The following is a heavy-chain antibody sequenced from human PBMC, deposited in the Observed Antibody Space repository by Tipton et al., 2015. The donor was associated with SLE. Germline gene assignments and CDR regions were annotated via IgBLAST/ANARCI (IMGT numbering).Heavy chain of an antibody. D-gene: IGHD1-26*01. CDR1: GFSFSRHG. Sequence: SLRLSCAASGFSFSRHGMHWVRQAPGKGLEWVAFIRYDGSNAYYTDSVKGRFTISRDNSKNTLYLQMNSLRAEDTAVYYCAKDGGSGSYYRYWGQGTLVTVSS. V-gene: IGHV3-30*02. J-gene: IGHJ4*02. CDR2: IRYDGSNA. CDR3: AKDGGSGSYYRY.